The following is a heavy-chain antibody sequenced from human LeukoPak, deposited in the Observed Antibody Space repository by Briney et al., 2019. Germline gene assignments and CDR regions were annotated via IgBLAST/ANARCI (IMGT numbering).Heavy chain of an antibody. J-gene: IGHJ3*02. CDR3: ARVRSGDYSEDAFDI. CDR1: GYSFTSYW. V-gene: IGHV5-51*01. Sequence: GESLKISCKGSGYSFTSYWIGWVRQMPGKGLEWMGIIYPSDSDTRYSPSFQGQVTISADKSISTAYLQWSSLKASDTAMHYCARVRSGDYSEDAFDIWGQGTMVTVSS. D-gene: IGHD1-26*01. CDR2: IYPSDSDT.